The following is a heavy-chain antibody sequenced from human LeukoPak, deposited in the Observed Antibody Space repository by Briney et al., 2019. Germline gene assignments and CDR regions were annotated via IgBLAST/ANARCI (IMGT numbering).Heavy chain of an antibody. V-gene: IGHV3-48*01. Sequence: GGSLRLSCAASGFTFSSYSMNWVRQAPGKGLEWVSYISSSSSTIYYADSVKGRFTISRDNAKNSLYLQMNSLRAEDTAVYYCARVPAAGRVTTVTTGYFDYWGQGTLVTVSS. CDR2: ISSSSSTI. J-gene: IGHJ4*02. CDR3: ARVPAAGRVTTVTTGYFDY. D-gene: IGHD4-11*01. CDR1: GFTFSSYS.